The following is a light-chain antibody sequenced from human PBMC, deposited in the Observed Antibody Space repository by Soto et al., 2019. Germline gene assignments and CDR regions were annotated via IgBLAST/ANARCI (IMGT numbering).Light chain of an antibody. CDR2: DAS. V-gene: IGKV1-8*01. CDR3: QQYNNWHPWT. CDR1: QGISSY. J-gene: IGKJ1*01. Sequence: AIRMTQSPSSFSASTGDRVTNTCRASQGISSYLAWYQQKPGKAPKLLMYDASSLQTGVPSRFSGSGSGTEFTLTISSLQSEDFAVYYCQQYNNWHPWTFGQGTKVDIK.